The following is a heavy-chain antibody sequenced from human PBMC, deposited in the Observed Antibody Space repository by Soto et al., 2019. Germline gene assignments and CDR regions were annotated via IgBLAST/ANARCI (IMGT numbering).Heavy chain of an antibody. Sequence: GGSLRLSCAASGFSVSSSYMSWVRQAPGKGLEWVSVIYSDGSTYYAASVKGRFTISRDNSKNTLYLQMNSLRVEDTAVYYCARHHRGGLHYYYDYGMDVWGQGTTVTVSS. V-gene: IGHV3-66*04. J-gene: IGHJ6*02. CDR1: GFSVSSSY. D-gene: IGHD2-15*01. CDR3: ARHHRGGLHYYYDYGMDV. CDR2: IYSDGST.